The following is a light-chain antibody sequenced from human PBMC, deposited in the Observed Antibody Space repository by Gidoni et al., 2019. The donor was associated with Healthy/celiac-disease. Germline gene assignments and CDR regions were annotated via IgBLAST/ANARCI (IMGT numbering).Light chain of an antibody. CDR3: MQGTHWPLT. Sequence: DVVMTQSPLSLPVTLGQPASISCRSSQSLVYSDRNTYLNWFQQRPGQSPRRLIYKVSNRDSGVPDRFSGSGSGTDFTLKISRVEAEDVGVYYCMQGTHWPLTFGPGTKVDIK. J-gene: IGKJ3*01. CDR2: KVS. CDR1: QSLVYSDRNTY. V-gene: IGKV2-30*01.